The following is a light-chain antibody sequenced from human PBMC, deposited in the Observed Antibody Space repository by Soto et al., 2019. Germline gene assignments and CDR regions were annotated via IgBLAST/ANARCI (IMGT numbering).Light chain of an antibody. CDR1: SSDVGSYNL. J-gene: IGLJ3*02. Sequence: QSALTQPASVSGSPGQSITISCTGTSSDVGSYNLVSRYQQHPGKAPKLMIYEVSKRPSGVSNRFSGFKSGNTASLTISGLQAEDEADYYCCSYAGSSTFWVFGGGTKVTVL. V-gene: IGLV2-23*02. CDR2: EVS. CDR3: CSYAGSSTFWV.